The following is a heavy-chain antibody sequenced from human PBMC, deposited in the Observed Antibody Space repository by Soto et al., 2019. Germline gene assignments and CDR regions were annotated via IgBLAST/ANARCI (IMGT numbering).Heavy chain of an antibody. CDR2: IYWDDDK. CDR3: VHRQPTAVGRFDY. Sequence: QITLKESGPTLVKPTQTLTLTCSFSGFSLSTDGMGVAWIRQPPGKALEWLALIYWDDDKRYRPSLKSRLTITKDTSKNQVVLTMTNTEPVDTATYVCVHRQPTAVGRFDYWGQGTLVTVSS. D-gene: IGHD6-13*01. CDR1: GFSLSTDGMG. V-gene: IGHV2-5*02. J-gene: IGHJ4*02.